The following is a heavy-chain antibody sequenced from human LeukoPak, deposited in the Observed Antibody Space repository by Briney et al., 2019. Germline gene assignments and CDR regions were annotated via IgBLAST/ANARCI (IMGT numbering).Heavy chain of an antibody. CDR1: GYTFTSYG. CDR3: ARGTYDSSGYYFDY. J-gene: IGHJ4*02. V-gene: IGHV1-18*01. CDR2: ISAYNGNT. D-gene: IGHD3-22*01. Sequence: ASVNVSCKASGYTFTSYGISWVRQAPGQGLEWMGWISAYNGNTNYTQKLQGRVTMTTDTSTSTAYMELRSVRSDDTAVYYCARGTYDSSGYYFDYWGQGTLVTVSS.